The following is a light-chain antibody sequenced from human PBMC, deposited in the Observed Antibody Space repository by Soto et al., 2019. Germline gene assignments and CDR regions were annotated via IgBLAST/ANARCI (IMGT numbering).Light chain of an antibody. V-gene: IGLV2-14*01. CDR1: TSDVVSDVY. Sequence: QSVLTQPASVSGSPGQSITISCTGTTSDVVSDVYVSWYQQHPGKAPKLILYEVNNRPSGVSNRFSGSKSGNTASLTISGLQAEDEADYFCSSFTTSGTLLFGGGTKLTVL. CDR2: EVN. J-gene: IGLJ2*01. CDR3: SSFTTSGTLL.